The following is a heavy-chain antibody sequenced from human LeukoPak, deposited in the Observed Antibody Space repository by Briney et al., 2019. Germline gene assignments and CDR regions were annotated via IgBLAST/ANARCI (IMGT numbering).Heavy chain of an antibody. CDR3: ARGSVAFGSMDY. V-gene: IGHV3-21*01. Sequence: GGSLRLSCAASGFTFSSYSMNWVRQAPGKGLEWVSSISSGSSYIYYADSVKGRFTISRDNAKNSLYLQMNSLRAEDTAVYYCARGSVAFGSMDYWGQGTLVTVSS. D-gene: IGHD3-3*01. J-gene: IGHJ4*02. CDR1: GFTFSSYS. CDR2: ISSGSSYI.